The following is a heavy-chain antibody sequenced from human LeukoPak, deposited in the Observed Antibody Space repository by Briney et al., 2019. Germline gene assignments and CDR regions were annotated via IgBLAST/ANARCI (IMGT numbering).Heavy chain of an antibody. CDR2: IWYDGSNK. CDR3: ARAGLGASADV. D-gene: IGHD6-13*01. V-gene: IGHV3-33*01. J-gene: IGHJ4*02. CDR1: GFTFSGYG. Sequence: GGSLRLSCVASGFTFSGYGMHWVRQVPGRGLEWVALIWYDGSNKYYVDSVKGRFIISRDNSKNTHYLQMNGLRSDDTAIYYCARAGLGASADVWGQGTLVTVSS.